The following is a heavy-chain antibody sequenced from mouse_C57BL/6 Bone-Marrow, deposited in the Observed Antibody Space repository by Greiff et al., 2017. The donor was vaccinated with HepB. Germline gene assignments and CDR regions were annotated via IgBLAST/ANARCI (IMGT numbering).Heavy chain of an antibody. Sequence: EVQRVESGGGLVKPGGSLKLSCAASGFTFSDYGMHWVRQAPEKGLEWVAYISSGSSTIYYADTVKGRFTISRDNAKNTLFLQMTSLRSEDTAMCYCARGCYYYGSWFAYCGQGTLVTVSA. CDR2: ISSGSSTI. V-gene: IGHV5-17*01. CDR3: ARGCYYYGSWFAY. D-gene: IGHD1-1*01. CDR1: GFTFSDYG. J-gene: IGHJ3*01.